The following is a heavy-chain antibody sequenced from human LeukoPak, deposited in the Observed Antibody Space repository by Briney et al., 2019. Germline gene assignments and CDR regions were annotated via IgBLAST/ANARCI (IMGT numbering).Heavy chain of an antibody. Sequence: PSETLSLTCAVTGASVSSDGSSWAWIRQPPGKGLEWIGYIYHIVNTFYNPSLQSRVTISVDRAKNQVSLRLTSVTAADTAVYYCARDSYGLGSNYFDPWGQGTQVTVSS. J-gene: IGHJ5*02. CDR3: ARDSYGLGSNYFDP. D-gene: IGHD3-10*01. V-gene: IGHV4-30-2*01. CDR1: GASVSSDGSS. CDR2: IYHIVNT.